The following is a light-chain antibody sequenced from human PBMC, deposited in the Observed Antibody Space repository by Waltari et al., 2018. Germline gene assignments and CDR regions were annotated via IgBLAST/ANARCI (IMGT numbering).Light chain of an antibody. Sequence: QSALTQPASVSGSPGQSITISCTGTTSDVGRYTLVSWFQPHPGKAPQPMLFAVSVRPSGVSNRFSGSKSGNTASLTISGLQAEDEADYHCCSYAGNSIYVFGTGTRVTVL. CDR3: CSYAGNSIYV. CDR1: TSDVGRYTL. V-gene: IGLV2-23*02. CDR2: AVS. J-gene: IGLJ1*01.